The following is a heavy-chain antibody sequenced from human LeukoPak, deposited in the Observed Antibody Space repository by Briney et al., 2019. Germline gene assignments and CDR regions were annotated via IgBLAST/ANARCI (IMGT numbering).Heavy chain of an antibody. CDR2: IKQDGSEK. Sequence: GGSLRLSCAASGFTFSSYAMSWVRQAPGKGLEWVANIKQDGSEKYYVDSVKGRFTISRDNAKNSVYLQMNSLRAEDTAVYYCARENTAVPGGDCWGQGTLVTVSS. CDR1: GFTFSSYA. V-gene: IGHV3-7*01. D-gene: IGHD5-18*01. J-gene: IGHJ4*02. CDR3: ARENTAVPGGDC.